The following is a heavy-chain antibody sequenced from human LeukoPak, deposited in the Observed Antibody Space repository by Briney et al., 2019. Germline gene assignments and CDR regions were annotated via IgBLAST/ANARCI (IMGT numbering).Heavy chain of an antibody. Sequence: GGSLRLSCAASGFTFSSYWMHWVRHAPGKGLVWVSRINTDGSSTSYADSVKGRFTISRDNAKNTLYLQMNSLRAEDTAVYYCVRWSGDGRAYWGQGTLVTVSS. CDR1: GFTFSSYW. D-gene: IGHD3-3*01. V-gene: IGHV3-74*01. J-gene: IGHJ4*02. CDR3: VRWSGDGRAY. CDR2: INTDGSST.